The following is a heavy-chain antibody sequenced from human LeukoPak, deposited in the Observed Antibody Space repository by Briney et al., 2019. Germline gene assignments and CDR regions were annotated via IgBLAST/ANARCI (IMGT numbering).Heavy chain of an antibody. Sequence: PSQTLSLTCTVSGGSINSGRYSWSWIRQPAGKGLEWIGRIYTSGSTNYNPSLKSRVTISVDTSKNQFSLNLSSVTAADTAVYYCAKLLTGGSSGPDYWGQGTLVTVS. D-gene: IGHD3-22*01. J-gene: IGHJ4*02. V-gene: IGHV4-61*02. CDR1: GGSINSGRYS. CDR3: AKLLTGGSSGPDY. CDR2: IYTSGST.